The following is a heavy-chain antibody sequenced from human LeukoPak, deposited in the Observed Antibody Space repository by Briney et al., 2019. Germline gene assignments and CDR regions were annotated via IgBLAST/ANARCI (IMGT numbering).Heavy chain of an antibody. CDR3: AAGDASDI. V-gene: IGHV3-7*01. Sequence: PGGSLRLSCAASGFTFSSYWMSWVRQAPGKGLEWVANINQDGSEKYHVDSVKGRFTISRDNAKNSLYLQVNSLRVEDTAVYYCAAGDASDIWGQGTMVTVSS. J-gene: IGHJ3*02. CDR1: GFTFSSYW. CDR2: INQDGSEK.